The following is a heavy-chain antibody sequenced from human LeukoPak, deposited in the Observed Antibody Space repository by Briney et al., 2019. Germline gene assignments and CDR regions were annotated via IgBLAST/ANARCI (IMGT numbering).Heavy chain of an antibody. Sequence: GGSLRLSCAASGFTFSSYWMSWVRQAPGKGLEWVANIKRDGSEKYYVDSVKGRFTISRDNAKNSLYLQMNSLRAEDTAVYYCARDLEYYYDSSGLDYGAFDIWGQGTMVTVSS. CDR1: GFTFSSYW. J-gene: IGHJ3*02. D-gene: IGHD3-22*01. V-gene: IGHV3-7*01. CDR2: IKRDGSEK. CDR3: ARDLEYYYDSSGLDYGAFDI.